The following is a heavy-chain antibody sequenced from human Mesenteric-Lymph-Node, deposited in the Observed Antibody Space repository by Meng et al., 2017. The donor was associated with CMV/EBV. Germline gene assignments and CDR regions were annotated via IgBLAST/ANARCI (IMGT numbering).Heavy chain of an antibody. D-gene: IGHD2-21*01. Sequence: GESLKISCAAPGFTFSSNWMSWVRQAPGKGPEWVADIKQDGGQIFYADSVQGRFTISRDNAENSLYLQMNSLRVEDTAIYFCASLWQGGYWGQGTLVTVSS. CDR2: IKQDGGQI. V-gene: IGHV3-7*01. CDR1: GFTFSSNW. CDR3: ASLWQGGY. J-gene: IGHJ4*02.